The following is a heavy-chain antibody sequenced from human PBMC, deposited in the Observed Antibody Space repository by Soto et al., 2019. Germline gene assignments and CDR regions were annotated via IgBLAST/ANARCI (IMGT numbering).Heavy chain of an antibody. CDR2: IYWADDK. D-gene: IGHD2-21*01. CDR1: GFSLTTGGVG. Sequence: QITLKESGPTLVQPTQTLTLTCTFSGFSLTTGGVGVGWIRQPPGKALEWLALIYWADDKRYSPSLKSRLTVTTANTKRPVLLPLTKTAPVDTATCCCALSRWGGECLGAYSSHYYDGMDVWGRGTTVTVSS. CDR3: ALSRWGGECLGAYSSHYYDGMDV. J-gene: IGHJ6*02. V-gene: IGHV2-5*02.